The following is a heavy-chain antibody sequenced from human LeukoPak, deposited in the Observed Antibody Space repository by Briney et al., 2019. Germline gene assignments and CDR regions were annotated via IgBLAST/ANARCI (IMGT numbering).Heavy chain of an antibody. CDR2: IYHGDSDI. D-gene: IGHD6-19*01. J-gene: IGHJ4*02. CDR1: GNTITKYM. Sequence: GAFMKISCTASGNTITKYMNCLVHEMGEELLEWMGIIYHGDSDICSSPFFQGQVTISVDKSISTAYLQWSSLNASDVAIYYCARLRAIAVAGFFDSWGQGTLVTVSS. CDR3: ARLRAIAVAGFFDS. V-gene: IGHV5-51*07.